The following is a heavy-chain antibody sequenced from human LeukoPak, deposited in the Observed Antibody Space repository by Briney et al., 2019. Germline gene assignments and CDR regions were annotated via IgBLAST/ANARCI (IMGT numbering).Heavy chain of an antibody. Sequence: ASVKVSCKASGYTFTSYGISWVRQAPGQGLEWMGWISAYNGNTNYAQKLQGRVTMTTDTSTSTAYMELRSLRSEDTAVYYCASGPYCSSTSCSLDYWGQGTLVTVSS. V-gene: IGHV1-18*01. CDR2: ISAYNGNT. CDR1: GYTFTSYG. CDR3: ASGPYCSSTSCSLDY. D-gene: IGHD2-2*01. J-gene: IGHJ4*02.